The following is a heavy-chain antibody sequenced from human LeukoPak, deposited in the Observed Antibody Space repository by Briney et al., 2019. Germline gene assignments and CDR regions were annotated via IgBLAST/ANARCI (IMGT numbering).Heavy chain of an antibody. V-gene: IGHV3-43*02. D-gene: IGHD3-10*01. CDR1: GFTFRSYG. CDR2: IGGSGGRT. CDR3: AKELGIGERVGYFDY. Sequence: GGSLRLSCAASGFTFRSYGMNWVRQAPGKGLEWVSGIGGSGGRTYYADSVEGRFTISRDNSKNSLYLQMNSLRTEDTALYYCAKELGIGERVGYFDYRGQGTLVTVSS. J-gene: IGHJ4*02.